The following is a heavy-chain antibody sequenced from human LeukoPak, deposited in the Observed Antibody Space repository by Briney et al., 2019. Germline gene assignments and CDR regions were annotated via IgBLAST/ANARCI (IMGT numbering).Heavy chain of an antibody. J-gene: IGHJ4*02. Sequence: GGSLRLSCAASGFTFSSYSMNWVRQAPGKGLEWVSSISSSSSYIYYAESVKGRFTISRDNAKNSLYLQMNSLRAEDTAVYYCARGGSSWYYFDYWGQGTLVTVSS. CDR1: GFTFSSYS. D-gene: IGHD6-13*01. V-gene: IGHV3-21*01. CDR3: ARGGSSWYYFDY. CDR2: ISSSSSYI.